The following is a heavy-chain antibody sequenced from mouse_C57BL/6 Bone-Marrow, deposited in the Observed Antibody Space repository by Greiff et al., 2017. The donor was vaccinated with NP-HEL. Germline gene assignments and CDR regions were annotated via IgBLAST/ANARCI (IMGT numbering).Heavy chain of an antibody. CDR2: IYPRDGST. CDR1: GYTFTDHT. Sequence: VQLQQSDAELVKPGASVKISCKVSGYTFTDHTIHWMKQRPEQGLEWIGYIYPRDGSTKYNEKFKGKATLTADKSSSTAYMQRNSLTSEDSAVYCCARPSPYDYDEAWFAYWGQGTLVTVSA. J-gene: IGHJ3*01. D-gene: IGHD2-4*01. CDR3: ARPSPYDYDEAWFAY. V-gene: IGHV1-78*01.